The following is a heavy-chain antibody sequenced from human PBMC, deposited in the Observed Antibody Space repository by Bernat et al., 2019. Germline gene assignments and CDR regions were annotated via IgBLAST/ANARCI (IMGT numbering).Heavy chain of an antibody. CDR3: AREALSEQGLVPDFDY. Sequence: EVQLVESGGGLVQPGGSLRLSCAASGFTFSSYEMNWVRQAPGKGLEWVSYISSSGSTIYYAAAVKGRFTITRDNAKNSLYLQMNSLRAEDTAVYYCAREALSEQGLVPDFDYWGQGTLVTVSS. D-gene: IGHD6-19*01. CDR2: ISSSGSTI. J-gene: IGHJ4*01. CDR1: GFTFSSYE. V-gene: IGHV3-48*03.